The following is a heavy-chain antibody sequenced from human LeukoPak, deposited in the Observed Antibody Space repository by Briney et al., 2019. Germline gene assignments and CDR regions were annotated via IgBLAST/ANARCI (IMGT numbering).Heavy chain of an antibody. CDR1: GLTFSSFA. J-gene: IGHJ6*03. V-gene: IGHV3-48*03. CDR2: ISSSGSTI. D-gene: IGHD3-3*01. Sequence: PGGSLRLSCEASGLTFSSFAMSWVRQAPGKGLEWVAYISSSGSTIYYADSVKGRFTISRDTAKNSLYLQMNSLRAEDTAVYYCARGYTIVGVVEIYYMDVWGKGSPVTVSS. CDR3: ARGYTIVGVVEIYYMDV.